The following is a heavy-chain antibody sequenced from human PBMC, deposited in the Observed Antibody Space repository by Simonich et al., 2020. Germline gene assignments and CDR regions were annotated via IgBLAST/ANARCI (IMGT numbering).Heavy chain of an antibody. V-gene: IGHV3-48*03. Sequence: EVQLVESGGGLVQPGGSLRLSCAASGFTFSSYEMNWVRQAPGKGLEWVSYISSSGSTIYYADSVKGRLPISRDNAKNSLYLQMNSLRAEDTAVYYCARDFRLQLVEIGTYYYYGMDVWGQGTTVTVSS. CDR1: GFTFSSYE. CDR2: ISSSGSTI. J-gene: IGHJ6*02. D-gene: IGHD6-6*01. CDR3: ARDFRLQLVEIGTYYYYGMDV.